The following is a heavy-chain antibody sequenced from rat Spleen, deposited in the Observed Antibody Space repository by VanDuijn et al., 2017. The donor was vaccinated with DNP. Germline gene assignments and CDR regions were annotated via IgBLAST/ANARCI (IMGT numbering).Heavy chain of an antibody. D-gene: IGHD1-7*01. CDR3: ATSSYFGYDYGFAY. Sequence: EVQLVESGGGLVQPGRSLKLSCAASGLTFSDYAMAWVRQSPKKGLEWVATIIYDGSSTYYRDSVRGRFTISRDYARSTLYLQMDSLRSEDTATYYCATSSYFGYDYGFAYWGQGTLVTVSS. J-gene: IGHJ3*01. CDR2: IIYDGSST. V-gene: IGHV5S10*01. CDR1: GLTFSDYA.